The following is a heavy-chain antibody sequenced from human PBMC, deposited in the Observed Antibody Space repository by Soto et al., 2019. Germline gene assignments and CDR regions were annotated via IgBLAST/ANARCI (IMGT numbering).Heavy chain of an antibody. J-gene: IGHJ6*02. CDR1: GFTFSPYT. Sequence: EVLLVESGGSLVRPGGSLRLSCAASGFTFSPYTMNWVRQAPGKGLEWVSSISTGGTYPDSVRVRFTISRDNAKNSLFLQMNILRAEDTAVYYCARGEYSMDVWGQGTEVTVSS. V-gene: IGHV3-21*01. CDR3: ARGEYSMDV. CDR2: ISTGGT.